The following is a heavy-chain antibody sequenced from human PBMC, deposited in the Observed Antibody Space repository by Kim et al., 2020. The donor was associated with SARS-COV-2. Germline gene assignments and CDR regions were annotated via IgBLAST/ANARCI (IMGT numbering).Heavy chain of an antibody. V-gene: IGHV1-3*04. Sequence: ASVKVSCKASGYTFINYVMHWVRQAPGQRLEWMGLISIGHDDTKYSQKFRGRVTITRDTTASTAYMELSSLRSEDTAVYYCARGRGWAFDSWGQGTLAIV. D-gene: IGHD6-19*01. CDR3: ARGRGWAFDS. CDR2: ISIGHDDT. J-gene: IGHJ4*02. CDR1: GYTFINYV.